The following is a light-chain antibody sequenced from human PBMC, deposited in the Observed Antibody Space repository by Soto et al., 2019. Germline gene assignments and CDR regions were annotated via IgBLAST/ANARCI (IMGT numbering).Light chain of an antibody. Sequence: DIQMTQSPSSLSASVGARVTITCRASQSISSYLYWYQQKPGKAPKLLIYAASSLQSGVPSRFSGSGSGTDFTLTISSLQPEDFATYYCQQSYSSLLTFGGGTKVEIK. J-gene: IGKJ4*01. V-gene: IGKV1-39*01. CDR2: AAS. CDR1: QSISSY. CDR3: QQSYSSLLT.